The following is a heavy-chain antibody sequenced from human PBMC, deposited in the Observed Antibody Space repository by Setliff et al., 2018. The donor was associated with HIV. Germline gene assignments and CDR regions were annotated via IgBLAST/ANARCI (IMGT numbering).Heavy chain of an antibody. CDR3: VRGGDSSSWYWGRWFDP. CDR2: INHSRAT. CDR1: GGSISSSSYY. D-gene: IGHD6-13*01. Sequence: PSETLSLTCTVSGGSISSSSYYWSWIRQPPGKGLEWVGEINHSRATNYNPSLQSRLTVSVDTSKNQFSLKLSSVTAADTAMYYCVRGGDSSSWYWGRWFDPWGQGTLVIVSS. J-gene: IGHJ5*02. V-gene: IGHV4-39*07.